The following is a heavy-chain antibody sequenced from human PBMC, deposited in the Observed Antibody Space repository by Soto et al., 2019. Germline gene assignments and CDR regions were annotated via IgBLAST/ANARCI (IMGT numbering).Heavy chain of an antibody. D-gene: IGHD3-3*01. V-gene: IGHV3-23*01. Sequence: GGSLRLSCAASGFTFSSYAMSWVRQAPGKGLEWVSAISGSGGSTYYADSVKGRFTISRDNSKNTLYLQMNSLRAEDTAVYYCAKEWTRFLEWLLAGPLVLDYWGQGTLVTVSS. CDR1: GFTFSSYA. CDR3: AKEWTRFLEWLLAGPLVLDY. CDR2: ISGSGGST. J-gene: IGHJ4*02.